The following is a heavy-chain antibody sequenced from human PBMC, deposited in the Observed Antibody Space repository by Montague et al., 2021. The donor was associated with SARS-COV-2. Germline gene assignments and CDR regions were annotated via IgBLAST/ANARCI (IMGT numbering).Heavy chain of an antibody. D-gene: IGHD5-24*01. CDR2: INHSGST. J-gene: IGHJ4*02. CDR3: ARIGDGYNAPPGC. Sequence: SETLSLTCAVYVGSFSGYYWSWIRQPPGKGLEWIGEINHSGSTNYNPSLRSRITILVDTSKNQFSLKLSSVTAADTAVYYCARIGDGYNAPPGCWGQGTLVTVSS. V-gene: IGHV4-34*01. CDR1: VGSFSGYY.